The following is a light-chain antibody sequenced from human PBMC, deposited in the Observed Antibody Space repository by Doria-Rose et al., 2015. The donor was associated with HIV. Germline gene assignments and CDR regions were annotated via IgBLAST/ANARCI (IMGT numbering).Light chain of an antibody. Sequence: DIQVTQSPESLGMSLGERTTLNCKSNQSLLYTSKNYLAWYQQKPGQPPKLLIYWAATRQSGLPARFSVSESGTDFTLTISSLKAEDVAVYYCHQYYDTPSFGPGTTVDIK. CDR2: WAA. CDR1: QSLLYTSKNY. J-gene: IGKJ3*01. V-gene: IGKV4-1*01. CDR3: HQYYDTPS.